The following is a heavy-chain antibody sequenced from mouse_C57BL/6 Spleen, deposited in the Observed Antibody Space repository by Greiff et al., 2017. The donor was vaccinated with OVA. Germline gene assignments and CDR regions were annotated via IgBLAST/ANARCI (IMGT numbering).Heavy chain of an antibody. Sequence: DVQLVESGGDLVKPGGSLKLSCAASGFTFSSYGMSWVRQTPDKRLEWVAAISSGGSYTYYPDSVKGRFTISRDNAKNTLYLKMSSLKSEDTAMYYCARREYGNYFDYWGQGTTLTVSS. J-gene: IGHJ2*01. D-gene: IGHD2-10*02. CDR3: ARREYGNYFDY. CDR2: ISSGGSYT. CDR1: GFTFSSYG. V-gene: IGHV5-6*01.